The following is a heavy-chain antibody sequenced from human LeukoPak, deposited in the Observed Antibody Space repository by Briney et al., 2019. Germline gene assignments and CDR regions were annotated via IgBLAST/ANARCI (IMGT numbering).Heavy chain of an antibody. D-gene: IGHD6-19*01. CDR1: GYTFTSYV. J-gene: IGHJ4*02. V-gene: IGHV1-3*01. CDR3: ARGRGQSPIDY. Sequence: ASVKVSCKASGYTFTSYVMHWVRQAPGQRLEWMGWVNAGNGNTKYSQKFQGRVTITRDTSASTAYMELSSLRSEDTAVYYCARGRGQSPIDYWGQGTLVTVSS. CDR2: VNAGNGNT.